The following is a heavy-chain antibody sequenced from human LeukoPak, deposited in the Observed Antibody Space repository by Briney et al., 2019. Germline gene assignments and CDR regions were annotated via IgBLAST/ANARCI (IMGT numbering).Heavy chain of an antibody. Sequence: WQTLTLTCGISGDSVSTNTAAWNWIRQSPSRGLEWLGRTYYRSKWYSDYAVSVKSRITINPDTSKNQFSLQLNSVTPEDTAVYFCARDGWPAFDYWGQGTRVSLSS. V-gene: IGHV6-1*01. D-gene: IGHD2-15*01. CDR2: TYYRSKWYS. CDR3: ARDGWPAFDY. J-gene: IGHJ4*02. CDR1: GDSVSTNTAA.